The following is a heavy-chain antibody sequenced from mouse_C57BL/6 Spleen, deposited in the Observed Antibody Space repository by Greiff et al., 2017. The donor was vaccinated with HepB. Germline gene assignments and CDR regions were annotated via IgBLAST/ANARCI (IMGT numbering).Heavy chain of an antibody. V-gene: IGHV1-55*01. J-gene: IGHJ4*01. CDR1: GYTFTSYW. Sequence: QVQLKQPGAELVKPGASVKMSCKASGYTFTSYWITWVKQRPGQGLEWIGDIYPGSGSTNYNEKFKSKATLTVDTSSSTAYMQLSSLTSEDSAVYYCARYPITTVVARGYAMDYWGQGTSVTVSS. D-gene: IGHD1-1*01. CDR2: IYPGSGST. CDR3: ARYPITTVVARGYAMDY.